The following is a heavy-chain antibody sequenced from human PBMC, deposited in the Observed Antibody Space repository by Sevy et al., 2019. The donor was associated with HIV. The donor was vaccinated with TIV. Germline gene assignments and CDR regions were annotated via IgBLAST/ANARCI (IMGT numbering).Heavy chain of an antibody. Sequence: SETLSLTCTVSGGSISSGDYYWSWIRQPPGKGLEWIGYIYYSGSTYYNPSLKSRVTISVDTSKNKFSLKLSSVTAADTAVYYWAREGNYDILTGYKDWFDPWGQGTLVTVSS. CDR3: AREGNYDILTGYKDWFDP. J-gene: IGHJ5*02. V-gene: IGHV4-30-4*01. CDR2: IYYSGST. D-gene: IGHD3-9*01. CDR1: GGSISSGDYY.